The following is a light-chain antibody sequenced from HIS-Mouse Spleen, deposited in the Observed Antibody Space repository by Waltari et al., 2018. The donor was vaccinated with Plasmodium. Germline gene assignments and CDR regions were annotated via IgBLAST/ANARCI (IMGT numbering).Light chain of an antibody. J-gene: IGKJ4*01. Sequence: EIVMTQSPATLSVSPGERATLSCRASQSVSSNLAWYQQKPGQAPRLLIYGASTSATGIPARFSGGGSGKEFTLTISSLQSEDFAVYYCQQYDNWPPLTFGGGTKVEIK. CDR3: QQYDNWPPLT. CDR2: GAS. CDR1: QSVSSN. V-gene: IGKV3-15*01.